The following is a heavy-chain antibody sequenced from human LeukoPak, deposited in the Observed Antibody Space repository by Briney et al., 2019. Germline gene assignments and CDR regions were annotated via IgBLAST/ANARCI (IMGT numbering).Heavy chain of an antibody. CDR1: VYSFTCFS. CDR3: AKTRPSFNPLSFNA. D-gene: IGHD6-6*01. CDR2: INPYTGYT. V-gene: IGHV1-18*01. Sequence: GASVKVSCKTSVYSFTCFSIVWVRQAPGQGLDWMGWINPYTGYTNYAQNFQGRISLTTDTSTTTAYMELNSLRVDDTAVYFCAKTRPSFNPLSFNAWGQGTLVTVSS. J-gene: IGHJ5*02.